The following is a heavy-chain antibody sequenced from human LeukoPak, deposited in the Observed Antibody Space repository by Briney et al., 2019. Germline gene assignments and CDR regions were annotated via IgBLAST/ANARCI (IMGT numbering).Heavy chain of an antibody. CDR3: ARWYYYDRSGSPPSYFDN. CDR1: GGFLSSSSYY. J-gene: IGHJ4*02. Sequence: PSETLSLTFTVCGGFLSSSSYYWGWIRQPPGKGLEWIGSMYYSGNTYYNPSLKSRVTISVDKSKNHFSLKLRPLTAADTAVYYCARWYYYDRSGSPPSYFDNWGQGTLVTVSS. CDR2: MYYSGNT. V-gene: IGHV4-39*02. D-gene: IGHD3-22*01.